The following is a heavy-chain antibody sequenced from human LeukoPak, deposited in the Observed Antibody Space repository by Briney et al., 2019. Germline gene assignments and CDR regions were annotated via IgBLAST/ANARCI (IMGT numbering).Heavy chain of an antibody. CDR2: ITGGGEST. Sequence: GRSLRLSCAVSGFTFTSSAMSWVRQAPGKRLERVSTITGGGESTYYSDSVRGRFTISRDNSKNTLDLQMDSLRAEDTALYYCATATAFDIWGPGTVVTVSS. V-gene: IGHV3-23*01. CDR3: ATATAFDI. CDR1: GFTFTSSA. J-gene: IGHJ3*02.